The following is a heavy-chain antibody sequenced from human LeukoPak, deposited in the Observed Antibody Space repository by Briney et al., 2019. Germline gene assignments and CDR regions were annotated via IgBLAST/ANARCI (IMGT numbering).Heavy chain of an antibody. CDR1: GFTFSSYA. D-gene: IGHD1-14*01. CDR3: ARDRGNQRGYYYYYMDV. V-gene: IGHV3-30*04. Sequence: GGSLRLSCAASGFTFSSYAMHWVRQAPGKGLEWVAVISYDGSNKYYADSVKGRFTISRDNAKNSLYLQMNSLRAEDTALYYCARDRGNQRGYYYYYMDVWGKGTTVTVSS. CDR2: ISYDGSNK. J-gene: IGHJ6*03.